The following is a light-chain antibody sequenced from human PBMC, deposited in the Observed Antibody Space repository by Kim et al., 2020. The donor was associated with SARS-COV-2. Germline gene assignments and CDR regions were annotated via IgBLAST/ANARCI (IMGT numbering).Light chain of an antibody. CDR3: QQCKGATWT. J-gene: IGKJ1*01. CDR2: AAS. Sequence: TYFGYRRTTSRRAREGIRNYLALYQQKPGKVPNLLFCAASALQPVVPSRFSGSGSVTDFTLTITSLRPEDVAVYYCQQCKGATWTFGQGTKVDIK. CDR1: EGIRNY. V-gene: IGKV1-27*01.